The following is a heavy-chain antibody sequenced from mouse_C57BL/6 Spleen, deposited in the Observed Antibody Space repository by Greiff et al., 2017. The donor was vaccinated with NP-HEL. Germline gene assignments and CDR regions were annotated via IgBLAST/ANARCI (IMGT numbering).Heavy chain of an antibody. J-gene: IGHJ3*01. V-gene: IGHV1-15*01. CDR2: IDPETGGT. CDR3: TRLGAGSSPWFAY. D-gene: IGHD1-1*01. CDR1: GYTFTDYE. Sequence: QVQLQQSGAELVRPGASVTLSCKASGYTFTDYEMHWVKQTPVHGLEWIGAIDPETGGTAYNQKFKGKAILTADKSSSTAYMELRSLTSEDSAVYYCTRLGAGSSPWFAYWGQGTLVTVSA.